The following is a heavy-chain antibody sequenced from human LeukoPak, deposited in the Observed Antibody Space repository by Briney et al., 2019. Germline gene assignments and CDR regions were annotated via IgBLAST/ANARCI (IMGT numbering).Heavy chain of an antibody. CDR2: ISGSSSTI. V-gene: IGHV3-21*04. Sequence: GGTLRLSCAASGFTFSSYGMSWVRQAPGKGLEWVSAISGSSSTIYYADSVKGRFTISRDNAKNSLYLQMNSLRAEDTALYYCAKDMSSTSFYYMDVWGKGTTVTISS. J-gene: IGHJ6*03. CDR3: AKDMSSTSFYYMDV. D-gene: IGHD2-2*01. CDR1: GFTFSSYG.